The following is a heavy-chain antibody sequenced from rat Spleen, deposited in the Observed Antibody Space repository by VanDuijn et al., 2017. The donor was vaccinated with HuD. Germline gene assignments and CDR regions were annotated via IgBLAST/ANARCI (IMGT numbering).Heavy chain of an antibody. V-gene: IGHV5-29*01. D-gene: IGHD1-2*01. J-gene: IGHJ3*01. CDR3: ARHVDYSSYTDWFAY. CDR1: GFTFSDYG. Sequence: EVQLVESGGGLVQPGRSLKLSCAASGFTFSDYGVAWVRQAPTKGLEWVATISYGDSSGHSSTYYRDSVKGRFNISRDNAKSTLSLQLDSLRSEDTATYYCARHVDYSSYTDWFAYWGQGTLVTVSS. CDR2: ISYGDSSGHSST.